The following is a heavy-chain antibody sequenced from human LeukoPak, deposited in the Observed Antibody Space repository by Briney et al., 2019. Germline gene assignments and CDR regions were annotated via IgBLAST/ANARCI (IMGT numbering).Heavy chain of an antibody. CDR3: GLLLVGELYRYGMDV. CDR1: GYTFTGYY. Sequence: GASVKVSCKASGYTFTGYYMHWVRQAPGQGLEWMGWINPNSGGTNYAQKFQGRVTMTRDTSISTAYMELSRLRSDDTAVYYCGLLLVGELYRYGMDVWGQGTTVTVS. J-gene: IGHJ6*02. D-gene: IGHD3-10*01. CDR2: INPNSGGT. V-gene: IGHV1-2*02.